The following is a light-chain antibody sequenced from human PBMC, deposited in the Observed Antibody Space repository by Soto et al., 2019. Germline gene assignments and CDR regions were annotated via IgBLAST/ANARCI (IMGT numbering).Light chain of an antibody. CDR1: SSDVGGYNH. Sequence: QSALTQPASVSGSPGQSITISCTGTSSDVGGYNHVSWYQQHPGKAPKLLIYESSKRPSGVSNRFSGSKSGTTASLTISGLQAEAEADYYCCSYAGSVVFGGGTKVTVL. J-gene: IGLJ2*01. V-gene: IGLV2-23*01. CDR3: CSYAGSVV. CDR2: ESS.